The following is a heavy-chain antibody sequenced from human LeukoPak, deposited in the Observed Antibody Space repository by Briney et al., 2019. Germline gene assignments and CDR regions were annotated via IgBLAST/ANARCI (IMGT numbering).Heavy chain of an antibody. J-gene: IGHJ3*02. CDR1: GGSISSNNYY. D-gene: IGHD3-3*01. Sequence: SETLSLTCNVSGGSISSNNYYWAWIRQPPGKGLEWIGSLYYSGNTYYNPSLKSRVTISVDTSKNQFSLKLSSVTAADTAVYYCARRTIFGVADAFDIWGQGTMVTVSS. CDR3: ARRTIFGVADAFDI. CDR2: LYYSGNT. V-gene: IGHV4-39*07.